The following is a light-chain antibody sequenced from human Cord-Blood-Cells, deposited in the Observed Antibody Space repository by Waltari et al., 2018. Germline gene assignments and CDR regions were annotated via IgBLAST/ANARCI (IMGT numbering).Light chain of an antibody. J-gene: IGLJ3*02. CDR2: STT. CDR3: VLYMGSGIWV. V-gene: IGLV8-61*01. CDR1: SGSVSTSYY. Sequence: QTVVTQEPSFSVSPGGTVTLTCGLSSGSVSTSYYPSWYQKTPGQAPPTLIYSTTPRSSGFSDRVSGFILXDKAALTISGAQADDESDYYCVLYMGSGIWVFGGGTKLTVL.